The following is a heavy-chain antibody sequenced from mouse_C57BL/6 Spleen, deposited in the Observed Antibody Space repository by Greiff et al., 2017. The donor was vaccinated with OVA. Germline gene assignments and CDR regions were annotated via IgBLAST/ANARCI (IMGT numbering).Heavy chain of an antibody. CDR2: IDPSDSYT. CDR1: GYTFTSYW. J-gene: IGHJ2*01. CDR3: ARYLGQNYFDY. V-gene: IGHV1-50*01. D-gene: IGHD3-3*01. Sequence: QVQLQQPGAELVKPGASVKLSCKASGYTFTSYWMQWVKQRPGQGLEWIGEIDPSDSYTNYNQKFKGKATLTVDTSSSTAYMQLSSLTSEDSAVYYCARYLGQNYFDYWGKGTTLTVSS.